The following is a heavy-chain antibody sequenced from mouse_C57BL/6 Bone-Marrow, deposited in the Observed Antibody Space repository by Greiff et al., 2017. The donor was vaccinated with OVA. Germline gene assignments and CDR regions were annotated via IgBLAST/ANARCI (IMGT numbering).Heavy chain of an antibody. V-gene: IGHV1-81*01. J-gene: IGHJ2*01. CDR1: GYTFTRYG. CDR2: IFPRSGNT. D-gene: IGHD4-1*02. Sequence: QVHVKQSGAELARPGASVKLSCKASGYTFTRYGINWVKQRTGQGLEWIGEIFPRSGNTSYNEKVKGKATLTSAKSSRKAYMELRSLTSDDSAVYCCARPQLGRDYWGQGTTLTVSS. CDR3: ARPQLGRDY.